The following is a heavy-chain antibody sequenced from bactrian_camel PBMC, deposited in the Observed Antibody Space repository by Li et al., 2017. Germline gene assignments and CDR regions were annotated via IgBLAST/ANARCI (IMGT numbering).Heavy chain of an antibody. Sequence: VESGGGLVQPGGSLKLSCAASGFTFSNYPMSWVRQAPGKGLEWVSMINSGGGTTYYADSVKGRFTISTDNAYNTLYLQMNNLRLEDSAMYYCASHGYAAWGQGTQVTVS. D-gene: IGHD1*01. CDR2: INSGGGTT. V-gene: IGHV3S31*01. CDR3: ASHGYAA. J-gene: IGHJ6*01. CDR1: GFTFSNYP.